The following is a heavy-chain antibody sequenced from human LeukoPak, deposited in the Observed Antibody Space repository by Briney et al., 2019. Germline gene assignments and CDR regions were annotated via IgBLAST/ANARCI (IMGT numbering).Heavy chain of an antibody. Sequence: PGGSLRLSCAASGFTFTTYGIHWVRQAPGKGLEWVAIIWHDGTRKYYADSVEGRFTISRDNSKNTVSLQMNSLRAEDMAVYYCARDLHSNNSNPDWFDPWGQGTLVTVSS. CDR1: GFTFTTYG. V-gene: IGHV3-33*01. D-gene: IGHD4-11*01. CDR3: ARDLHSNNSNPDWFDP. CDR2: IWHDGTRK. J-gene: IGHJ5*02.